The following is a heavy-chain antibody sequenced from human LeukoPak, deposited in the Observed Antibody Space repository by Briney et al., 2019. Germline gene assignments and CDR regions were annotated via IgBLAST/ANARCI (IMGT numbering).Heavy chain of an antibody. V-gene: IGHV1-69*04. CDR2: IIPIFGIA. D-gene: IGHD3-22*01. CDR3: ARGSYYDSSGSSLKD. Sequence: SVKVSCKASGGTFSSYAISWVRQAPGQGLEWMGRIIPIFGIANYAQKFQGRVTITADKPTSTAYMELSSLRSEDTAVYYCARGSYYDSSGSSLKDWGQGTLVTVSS. CDR1: GGTFSSYA. J-gene: IGHJ4*02.